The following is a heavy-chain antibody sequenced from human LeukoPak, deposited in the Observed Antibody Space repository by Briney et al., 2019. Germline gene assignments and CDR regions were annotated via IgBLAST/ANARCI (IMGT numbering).Heavy chain of an antibody. D-gene: IGHD3-10*01. CDR2: INSDGSST. V-gene: IGHV3-74*01. J-gene: IGHJ4*02. CDR3: ARGNMFLVRGVPHYYFDY. CDR1: GFTLSSYW. Sequence: GGSLRLSCAASGFTLSSYWMHWVRQAPGKGLVWVSRINSDGSSTSYADSVKGRFTISRDNAKNTLYLQMNSLRAEDTAVYYCARGNMFLVRGVPHYYFDYWGQGTLVTVSS.